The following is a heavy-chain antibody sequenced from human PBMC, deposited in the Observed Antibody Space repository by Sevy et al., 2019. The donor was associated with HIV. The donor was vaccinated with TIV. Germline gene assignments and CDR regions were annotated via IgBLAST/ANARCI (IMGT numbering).Heavy chain of an antibody. D-gene: IGHD2-15*01. Sequence: ASVKVSCKVSGYSLTKLSINWVRQAPGKGLEWMGHFDPQHDETIYAERFQGRVTITADTSIDTGYMELSRLTSEDTAVYYCATVGLRYSSGSSSYQGDWFDPWGQGTLVTVSS. CDR3: ATVGLRYSSGSSSYQGDWFDP. CDR1: GYSLTKLS. V-gene: IGHV1-24*01. J-gene: IGHJ5*02. CDR2: FDPQHDET.